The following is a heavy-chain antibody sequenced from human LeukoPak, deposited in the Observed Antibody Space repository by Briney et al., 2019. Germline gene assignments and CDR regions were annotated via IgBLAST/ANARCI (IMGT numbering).Heavy chain of an antibody. J-gene: IGHJ2*01. CDR1: GFTFSSYA. V-gene: IGHV3-30*04. Sequence: GGSLRLSCAASGFTFSSYAMHWVRQPPGKGREWVAVISYDGSNKYYADSVKGRFTISRDNSKNTLYLQMNSLRAEDTAVYYCAKDRVRYFDLWGRGTLVTVSS. D-gene: IGHD4-23*01. CDR2: ISYDGSNK. CDR3: AKDRVRYFDL.